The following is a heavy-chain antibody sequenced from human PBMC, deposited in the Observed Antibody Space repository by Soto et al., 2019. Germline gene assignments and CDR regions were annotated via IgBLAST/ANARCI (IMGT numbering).Heavy chain of an antibody. J-gene: IGHJ4*02. V-gene: IGHV5-51*01. CDR3: ASGFDCSGGSCYSALPFDY. D-gene: IGHD2-15*01. CDR1: GYSFTSYW. Sequence: PGESLKISCKGSGYSFTSYWIGWVRQMPGKGLEWMGIIYPGDSDTGYSPSFQGQVTISADKSISTAYLQWSSLKASDTAMYYCASGFDCSGGSCYSALPFDYWGQGTLVTVSS. CDR2: IYPGDSDT.